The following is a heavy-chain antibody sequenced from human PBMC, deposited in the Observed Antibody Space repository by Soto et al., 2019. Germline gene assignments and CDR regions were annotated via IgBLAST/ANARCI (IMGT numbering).Heavy chain of an antibody. CDR2: ISYDGSNK. D-gene: IGHD1-26*01. V-gene: IGHV3-30-3*01. CDR3: ARPPDSGSYTPDIFHF. J-gene: IGHJ4*01. CDR1: GFTFSNYT. Sequence: QVQLVESGGGVVQPGRSLRLSCAASGFTFSNYTMHWVRQAPGKGLEWVAVISYDGSNKYYADSVKGRFTISRDSSKNTLFLRVSSLRTDVTAVYYCARPPDSGSYTPDIFHFWGQGTLVTVSS.